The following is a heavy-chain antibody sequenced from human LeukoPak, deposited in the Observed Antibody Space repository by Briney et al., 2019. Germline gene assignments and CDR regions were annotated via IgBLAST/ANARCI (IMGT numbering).Heavy chain of an antibody. CDR2: INPNSGGT. CDR1: GYTFTGYY. J-gene: IGHJ4*02. D-gene: IGHD1-26*01. CDR3: ARVLKWELRVFDY. Sequence: ASVKVSCEASGYTFTGYYMHWVRQAPGQGLEWMGWINPNSGGTNYAQKFQGRVTMTRDTSISTAYMELSRLRSDDTAVYYCARVLKWELRVFDYWGQGTLVTVSS. V-gene: IGHV1-2*02.